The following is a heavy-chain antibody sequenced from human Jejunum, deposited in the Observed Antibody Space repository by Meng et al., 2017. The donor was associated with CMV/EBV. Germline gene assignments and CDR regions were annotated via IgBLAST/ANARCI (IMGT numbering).Heavy chain of an antibody. CDR1: AGSISGYY. CDR2: IYTSGST. D-gene: IGHD1-26*01. J-gene: IGHJ5*02. CDR3: ARESGSYYWFDP. Sequence: QVDLQESGPGLVKSSETLSLTSFVSAGSISGYYWSWIRQPAGKGLEWIGRIYTSGSTHYNPSLKSRLTMSVDLSNNQISLKLRSVTAADTAVYYCARESGSYYWFDPWGQGTLVTVSS. V-gene: IGHV4-4*07.